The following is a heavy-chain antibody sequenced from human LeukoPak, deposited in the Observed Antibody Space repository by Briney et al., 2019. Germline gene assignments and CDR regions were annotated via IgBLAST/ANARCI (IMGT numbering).Heavy chain of an antibody. D-gene: IGHD6-6*01. CDR1: GFTFSSYG. Sequence: PGGSLRLSCAASGFTFSSYGMHWVRQAPGKGLEWVAFIRYDGSNKYYADSVKGRFTISRDNSKNTLYLQMNSLRAEDTAVYYCAKDLGIWDSSSSLDYWGQGTLVTVSS. CDR3: AKDLGIWDSSSSLDY. V-gene: IGHV3-30*02. J-gene: IGHJ4*02. CDR2: IRYDGSNK.